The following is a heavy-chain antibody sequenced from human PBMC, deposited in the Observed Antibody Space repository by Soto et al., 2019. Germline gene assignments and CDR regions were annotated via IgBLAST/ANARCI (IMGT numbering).Heavy chain of an antibody. CDR3: AKYHYDSSGYYKN. J-gene: IGHJ4*02. CDR2: ISYDGSNK. Sequence: QVQLVESGGGVLQPGRSLRLSCAASGFTFSSYGMHWVRQAPGKGLEWVAVISYDGSNKYYADSVKGRFTISRDNSKNTLYLQMNSLRAEDTAVYYCAKYHYDSSGYYKNWGQGTLVTVSS. CDR1: GFTFSSYG. V-gene: IGHV3-30*18. D-gene: IGHD3-22*01.